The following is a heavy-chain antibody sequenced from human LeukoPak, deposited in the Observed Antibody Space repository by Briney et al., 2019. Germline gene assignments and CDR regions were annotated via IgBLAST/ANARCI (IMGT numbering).Heavy chain of an antibody. Sequence: PGGSLRLSCAASGFTFSSYAMHWVRQAPGKGLGYVSGISSNGGSTYYANSVKGRFTISRDNSKNTLYLQMNSLRAEDTAVYYCARVPAGVIGMKDAFDIWGQGTMVTVSS. J-gene: IGHJ3*02. D-gene: IGHD3-16*02. CDR3: ARVPAGVIGMKDAFDI. V-gene: IGHV3-64*01. CDR2: ISSNGGST. CDR1: GFTFSSYA.